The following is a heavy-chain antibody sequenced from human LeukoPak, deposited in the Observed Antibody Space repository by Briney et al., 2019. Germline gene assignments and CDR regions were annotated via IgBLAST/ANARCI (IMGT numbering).Heavy chain of an antibody. CDR3: ARGLRMTTITPREYFDY. CDR2: LSGSGSSI. CDR1: GFTFSSYA. Sequence: GGSLRLSCAASGFTFSSYAMSWVRQAAGKGLEWVSGLSGSGSSIYYADSVKGRFTISRDNSKNTLYLQMNSLRAEDTAVYYCARGLRMTTITPREYFDYWGQGTLVTVSS. V-gene: IGHV3-23*01. D-gene: IGHD5-24*01. J-gene: IGHJ4*02.